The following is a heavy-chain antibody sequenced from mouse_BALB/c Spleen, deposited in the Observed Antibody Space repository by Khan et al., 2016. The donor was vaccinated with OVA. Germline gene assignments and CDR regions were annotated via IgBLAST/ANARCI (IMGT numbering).Heavy chain of an antibody. D-gene: IGHD2-10*01. V-gene: IGHV2-6-1*01. Sequence: QVRLQQSGPALVAPSQSLSITCTISGFSLTNYGVHWVRQPPGKGLEWLVVIWSDGSTTYNSALKSSLSISKDNSKSQVFLKMNSLQTDDTAMYYCARQPYYQYYIMDYWGQGTSVTVSS. CDR1: GFSLTNYG. J-gene: IGHJ4*01. CDR2: IWSDGST. CDR3: ARQPYYQYYIMDY.